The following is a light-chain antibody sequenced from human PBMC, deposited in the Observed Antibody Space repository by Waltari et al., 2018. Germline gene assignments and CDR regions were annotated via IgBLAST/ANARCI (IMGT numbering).Light chain of an antibody. J-gene: IGKJ1*01. CDR2: WAS. Sequence: DIVMTQDPDSLAVSLGERATINCKSSQSVLYSSNNKNYLAWYQQKPGQPPKLLIYWASTRESGVPDRFSGSGSATDFTLTISSLQAEDVAVYYCQQYYSIPPTFGQGTKVEIK. V-gene: IGKV4-1*01. CDR3: QQYYSIPPT. CDR1: QSVLYSSNNKNY.